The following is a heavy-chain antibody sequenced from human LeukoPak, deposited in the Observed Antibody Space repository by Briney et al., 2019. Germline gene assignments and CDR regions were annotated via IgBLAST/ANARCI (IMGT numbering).Heavy chain of an antibody. Sequence: ASVKVSCKASGYTFTSYYMHWVRQAPGQGLEWMGIINPSGGSTSYAQKFQGRVTITTDESTSTAYMELSSLRSEDTAVYYCARDRWGSPNSAITIFGVVSGNWFDPWGQGTLVTVSS. CDR2: INPSGGST. J-gene: IGHJ5*02. CDR1: GYTFTSYY. CDR3: ARDRWGSPNSAITIFGVVSGNWFDP. D-gene: IGHD3-3*01. V-gene: IGHV1-46*01.